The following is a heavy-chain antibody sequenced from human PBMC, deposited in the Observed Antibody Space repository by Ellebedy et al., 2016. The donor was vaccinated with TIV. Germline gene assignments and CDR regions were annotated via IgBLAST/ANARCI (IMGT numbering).Heavy chain of an antibody. V-gene: IGHV3-66*01. D-gene: IGHD2/OR15-2a*01. Sequence: GESLKISCAASGFTFRIYAMSWVRQAPGKGLEWVSLIYSGGNTYYADSVRGRFTISRDKSKNTLHLQMNSLRAEDTAVYYCARGGTFGGYWGRGTLVTVSS. CDR3: ARGGTFGGY. J-gene: IGHJ4*02. CDR1: GFTFRIYA. CDR2: IYSGGNT.